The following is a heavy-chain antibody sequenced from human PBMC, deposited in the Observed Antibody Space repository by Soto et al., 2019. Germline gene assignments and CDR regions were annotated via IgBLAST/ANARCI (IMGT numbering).Heavy chain of an antibody. J-gene: IGHJ6*02. CDR2: IYWDDDK. CDR3: AHSNYDILTGYEGGMDV. V-gene: IGHV2-5*02. Sequence: QITLKESGPTLVKPTQTLTLTCTFSGFSLSTSGVGVGWIRQPPGKALEWLALIYWDDDKRYSPSLKSRLTITKDTSKNQVVLTMTNMDPVDTATYYCAHSNYDILTGYEGGMDVWGQGTTVTVSS. D-gene: IGHD3-9*01. CDR1: GFSLSTSGVG.